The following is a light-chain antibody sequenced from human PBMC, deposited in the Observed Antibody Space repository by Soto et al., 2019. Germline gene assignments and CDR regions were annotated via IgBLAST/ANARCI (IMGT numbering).Light chain of an antibody. Sequence: EIVLTQSPGTLSLSPGERATISCRASQTVGSSYLAWYQHKPGQAPRLLIYGASTRATGIPDRFSGSGSGTDFTLTISRLEPEDFAVYYCQQYRSSPRTFGGGNKVEIK. CDR2: GAS. J-gene: IGKJ4*01. CDR1: QTVGSSY. CDR3: QQYRSSPRT. V-gene: IGKV3-20*01.